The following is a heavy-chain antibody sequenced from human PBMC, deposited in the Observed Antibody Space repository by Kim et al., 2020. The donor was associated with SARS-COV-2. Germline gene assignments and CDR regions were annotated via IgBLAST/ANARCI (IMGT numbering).Heavy chain of an antibody. CDR1: GFTFDDYA. V-gene: IGHV3-9*01. CDR3: AKDATDYDYVWGSYRPGDGMDV. J-gene: IGHJ6*02. D-gene: IGHD3-16*02. CDR2: ISWNSGSI. Sequence: GGSLRLSCAASGFTFDDYAMHWVRQAPGKGLEWVSGISWNSGSIGYADSVKGRFTISRDNAKNSLYLQMNSLRAEDTALYYCAKDATDYDYVWGSYRPGDGMDVWGQGTTVTVSS.